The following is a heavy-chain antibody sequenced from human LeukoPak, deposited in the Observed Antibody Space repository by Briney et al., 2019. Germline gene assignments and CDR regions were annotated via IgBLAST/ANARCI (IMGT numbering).Heavy chain of an antibody. D-gene: IGHD1-26*01. J-gene: IGHJ4*02. V-gene: IGHV3-7*01. Sequence: GGSLRLSCAASGFTFSSYWMSWVRQAPGKGLEWVASINQDGSEKYYVDSVKGRFTISRDNAKNSLCLQMNSLRAEDTAVYYCARGGSYWVYWGQGTLVTVSS. CDR2: INQDGSEK. CDR3: ARGGSYWVY. CDR1: GFTFSSYW.